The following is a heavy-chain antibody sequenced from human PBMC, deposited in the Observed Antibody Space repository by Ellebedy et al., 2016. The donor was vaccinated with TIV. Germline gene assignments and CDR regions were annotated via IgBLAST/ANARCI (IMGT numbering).Heavy chain of an antibody. Sequence: GESLKISCKGSGYSFTSYWIGWVRQMPGKGLEWMGNIYPGDSDTRYSPSFQGQVTISADKSISTAYLQWSSLKASDTAMYYCARVGEVAATPCSYWGQGTLVTVSS. CDR1: GYSFTSYW. V-gene: IGHV5-51*01. D-gene: IGHD2-15*01. J-gene: IGHJ4*02. CDR3: ARVGEVAATPCSY. CDR2: IYPGDSDT.